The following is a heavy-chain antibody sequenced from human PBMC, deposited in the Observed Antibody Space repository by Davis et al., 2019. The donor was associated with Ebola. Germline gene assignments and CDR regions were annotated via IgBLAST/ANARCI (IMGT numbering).Heavy chain of an antibody. D-gene: IGHD3-3*01. CDR2: ITHSGST. CDR1: GGSFSGYY. J-gene: IGHJ6*02. CDR3: ARDTYDFWSGYTKYYYYYYGMDV. V-gene: IGHV4-34*01. Sequence: SETLSLTCAVYGGSFSGYYWSWIRQPPAKGLEWIGEITHSGSTNYNPSLKSRVTISVDTSKNQFSLKLSSVTAADTAVYYCARDTYDFWSGYTKYYYYYYGMDVWGQGTTVTVSS.